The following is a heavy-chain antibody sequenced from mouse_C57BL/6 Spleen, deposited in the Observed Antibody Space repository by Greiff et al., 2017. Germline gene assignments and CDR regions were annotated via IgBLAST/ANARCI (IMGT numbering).Heavy chain of an antibody. CDR2: IYPGSGST. CDR3: ARERYYYCSRWYCDV. Sequence: QVQLQQPGAEPVKPGASVKMSCKASGYTFTSYWITWVKQRPGQGLEWIGDIYPGSGSTNYNEKFKSKATLTVDTSSSTAYMQLSSLTSEDSAVYYCARERYYYCSRWYCDVWGTGTTVTVSS. J-gene: IGHJ1*03. V-gene: IGHV1-55*01. CDR1: GYTFTSYW. D-gene: IGHD1-1*01.